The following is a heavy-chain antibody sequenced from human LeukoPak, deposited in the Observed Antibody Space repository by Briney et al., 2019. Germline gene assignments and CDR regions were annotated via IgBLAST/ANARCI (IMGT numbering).Heavy chain of an antibody. D-gene: IGHD3-10*01. CDR1: GGSMSSYY. CDR3: ARDGSGSYYKWFDP. V-gene: IGHV4-59*01. Sequence: KPSETLSLTCTVSGGSMSSYYWSWFRKPPGKGLDWIGYIYYIGSTNYNPSLKSQVTISVDTSKNQFSLKLSSVTAADTAVYYWARDGSGSYYKWFDPWGQGTLVTVSS. CDR2: IYYIGST. J-gene: IGHJ5*02.